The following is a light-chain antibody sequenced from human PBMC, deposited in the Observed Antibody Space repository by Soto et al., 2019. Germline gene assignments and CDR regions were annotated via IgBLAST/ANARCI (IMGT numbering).Light chain of an antibody. CDR2: GAS. J-gene: IGKJ1*01. CDR3: QQYGGSPIS. Sequence: EIVLTHSPGTLSLSPGERATLSCRASQSVSSSYLAWYQQKPGQAPRLLISGASMRASGVPVRFIGSGSGTDFTLTITRLEPEDFAVYYCQQYGGSPISFGLGTKVDI. V-gene: IGKV3-20*01. CDR1: QSVSSSY.